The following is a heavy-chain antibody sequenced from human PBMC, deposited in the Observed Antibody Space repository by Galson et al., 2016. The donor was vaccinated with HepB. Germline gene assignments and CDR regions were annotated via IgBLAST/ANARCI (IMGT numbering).Heavy chain of an antibody. V-gene: IGHV4-59*08. CDR1: GGSISSYY. J-gene: IGHJ4*02. Sequence: SETLSLTCIVSGGSISSYYWTWIRQPPGKGLEWIGYISYSGRNNYNPSLKSRVTISVDTSKNQLSLKLSSVTAADTAVYYCARWGYSLFDYWGRGYLVTVSS. CDR2: ISYSGRN. D-gene: IGHD5-18*01. CDR3: ARWGYSLFDY.